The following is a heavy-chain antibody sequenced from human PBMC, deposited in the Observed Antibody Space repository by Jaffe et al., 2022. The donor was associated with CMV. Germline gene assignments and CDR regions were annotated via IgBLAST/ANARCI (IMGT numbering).Heavy chain of an antibody. J-gene: IGHJ6*02. CDR2: IWYDGSNK. V-gene: IGHV3-33*01. CDR3: ARDLTDTGYYYYGMDV. CDR1: GFTFSSYG. Sequence: QVQLVESGGGVVQPGRSLRLSCAASGFTFSSYGMHWVRQAPGKGLEWVAVIWYDGSNKYYADSVKGRFTISRDNSKNTLYLQMNSLRAEDTAVYYCARDLTDTGYYYYGMDVWGQGTTVTVSS. D-gene: IGHD3-22*01.